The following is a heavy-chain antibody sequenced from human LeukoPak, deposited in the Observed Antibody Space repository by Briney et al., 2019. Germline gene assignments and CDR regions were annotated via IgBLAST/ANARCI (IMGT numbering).Heavy chain of an antibody. CDR1: GFTVSSYY. CDR2: IYSGGST. Sequence: GGSLRLSCAASGFTVSSYYMSWVRQAPGKGLEWVSVIYSGGSTYYADSVKGRFTISRDNSKNTLYLQMNSLRAEDTAVHYCAREGIAAAGTRRYYYYGMDVWGQGTTVTVSS. J-gene: IGHJ6*02. D-gene: IGHD6-13*01. V-gene: IGHV3-66*01. CDR3: AREGIAAAGTRRYYYYGMDV.